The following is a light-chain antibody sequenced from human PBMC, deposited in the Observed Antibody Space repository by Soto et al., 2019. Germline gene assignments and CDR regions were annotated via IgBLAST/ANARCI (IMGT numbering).Light chain of an antibody. Sequence: QSALTQPASVSGSPGQSITISCTGTSSDVGGYNYVSWYQQHPGKAPKLMIYEVSNRPSGVSNRFSASKSGNTASLTISGLQAEDEADYFCGSYTSSSTPLYVFGTGTKLTVL. CDR2: EVS. J-gene: IGLJ1*01. V-gene: IGLV2-14*01. CDR3: GSYTSSSTPLYV. CDR1: SSDVGGYNY.